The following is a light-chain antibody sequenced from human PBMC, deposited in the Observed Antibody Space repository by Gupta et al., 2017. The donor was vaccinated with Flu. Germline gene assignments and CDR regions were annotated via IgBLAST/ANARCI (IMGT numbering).Light chain of an antibody. J-gene: IGKJ1*01. Sequence: EIVLTQSPATLSLPPGERATLSCRASQSVSSYLAWYQQKPGQAPRLLIYEASNRATGIPARFSGSGSGTDFTLTISSLEREDFAVYYCQQRSNWPRTFGQGTRVEI. CDR3: QQRSNWPRT. V-gene: IGKV3-11*01. CDR1: QSVSSY. CDR2: EAS.